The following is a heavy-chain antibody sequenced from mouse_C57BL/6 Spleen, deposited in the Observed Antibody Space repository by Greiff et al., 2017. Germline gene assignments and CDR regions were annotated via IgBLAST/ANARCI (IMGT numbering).Heavy chain of an antibody. CDR1: GYTFTSYW. D-gene: IGHD2-10*02. Sequence: QVQLQQPGAELVQPGASVKMSCKASGYTFTSYWITWVKQRPGQGLEWIGDIYPGSGSTNYNEKFKSKATLTVDTSSSTAYMQLSSLTSGDSAVYDCARWGYGNYEGGDYWGQGTTLTVSS. CDR3: ARWGYGNYEGGDY. J-gene: IGHJ2*01. CDR2: IYPGSGST. V-gene: IGHV1-55*01.